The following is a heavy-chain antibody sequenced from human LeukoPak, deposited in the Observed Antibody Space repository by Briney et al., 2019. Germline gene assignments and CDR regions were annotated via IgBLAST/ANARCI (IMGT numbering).Heavy chain of an antibody. V-gene: IGHV4-4*07. CDR1: GGSINNYY. J-gene: IGHJ5*02. Sequence: SETQSLTCTVSGGSINNYYWSWIRQPAGKGLEWIGRIYTSGSTNYNPSLKSRVTMSVDTSKNQFSLKLSSVTAADTAVYYCARLGGNGYCSSTSCYTNWFDPWGQGTLVTVSS. D-gene: IGHD2-2*02. CDR3: ARLGGNGYCSSTSCYTNWFDP. CDR2: IYTSGST.